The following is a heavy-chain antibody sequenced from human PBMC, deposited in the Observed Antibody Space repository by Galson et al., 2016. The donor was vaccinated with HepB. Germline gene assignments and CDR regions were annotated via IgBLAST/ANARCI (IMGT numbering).Heavy chain of an antibody. J-gene: IGHJ4*02. D-gene: IGHD3-22*01. CDR3: ATVSSASPLG. Sequence: SLRLSCAASGFTFSRSWMHWVRQAPGKGLECVANIKEDGSERYYMDSVKGRFTISRDNAKNSLYLHMNSLGAEDTAMYYCATVSSASPLGWGQGTLVTVS. CDR2: IKEDGSER. CDR1: GFTFSRSW. V-gene: IGHV3-7*03.